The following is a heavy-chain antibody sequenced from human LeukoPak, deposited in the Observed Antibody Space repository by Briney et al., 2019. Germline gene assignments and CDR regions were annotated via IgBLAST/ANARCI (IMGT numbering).Heavy chain of an antibody. J-gene: IGHJ4*02. Sequence: GGSLRLSCAASGFTFSSYAMSWVRQAPGKGLEWVSAISGSGGSTYYADSVKGRFTISRDNSKNTLYLQMNSLRAEDTAVYYCARDGFDFWSGYYVDYWGQGTLVTVSS. V-gene: IGHV3-23*01. CDR3: ARDGFDFWSGYYVDY. CDR1: GFTFSSYA. D-gene: IGHD3-3*01. CDR2: ISGSGGST.